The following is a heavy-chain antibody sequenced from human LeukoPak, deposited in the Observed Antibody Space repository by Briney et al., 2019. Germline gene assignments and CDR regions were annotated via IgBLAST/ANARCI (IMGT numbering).Heavy chain of an antibody. CDR3: ARRGTYYDFWSGYPFDY. J-gene: IGHJ4*02. CDR2: IYPGDSDT. V-gene: IGHV5-51*01. D-gene: IGHD3-3*01. CDR1: GYSFTSYW. Sequence: GESLKISCKGSGYSFTSYWIGWVRQMPGEGLEWMGIIYPGDSDTRYSPSFQGQVTISADKSISTAYLRWSSLKASDTAMYYCARRGTYYDFWSGYPFDYWGQGTLVTVSS.